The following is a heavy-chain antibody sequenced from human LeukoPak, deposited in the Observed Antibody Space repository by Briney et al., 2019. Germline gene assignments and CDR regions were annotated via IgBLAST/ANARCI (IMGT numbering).Heavy chain of an antibody. CDR2: INTGNDNT. V-gene: IGHV1-3*03. CDR3: ARDPGPMTYYYGMDV. Sequence: GASVKVSCKASGYTFTNYAIHWVRQAPGQRLEWMGWINTGNDNTKYSQEFQGRVTMTRDTSTSTVYMELSSLRSEDTAVYYCARDPGPMTYYYGMDVWGQGTTVTVSS. J-gene: IGHJ6*02. CDR1: GYTFTNYA.